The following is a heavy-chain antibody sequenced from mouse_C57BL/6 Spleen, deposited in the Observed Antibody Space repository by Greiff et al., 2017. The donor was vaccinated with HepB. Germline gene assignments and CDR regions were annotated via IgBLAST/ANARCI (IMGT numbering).Heavy chain of an antibody. CDR1: GYTFTSYW. Sequence: QVQLKQPGAELVKPGASVKVSCKASGYTFTSYWMHWVKQRPGQGLEWIGRIHPSDSDTNYNQKFKGKATLTVDKSSSTAYMQLSSLTSEDSAVYYCAIEGGAYYSNYLYYWGQGTTLTVSS. CDR2: IHPSDSDT. V-gene: IGHV1-74*01. D-gene: IGHD2-5*01. J-gene: IGHJ2*01. CDR3: AIEGGAYYSNYLYY.